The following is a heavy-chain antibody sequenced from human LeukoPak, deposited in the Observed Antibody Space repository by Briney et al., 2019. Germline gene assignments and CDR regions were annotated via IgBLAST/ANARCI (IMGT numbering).Heavy chain of an antibody. CDR2: IYDNGRI. CDR3: AKGGVWHYWSLYFVY. V-gene: IGHV3-53*01. J-gene: IGHJ4*02. Sequence: GGSLRLSCAASGFTFSRNYMSWVRQAPGKGLEWVSVIYDNGRIFYADSVKGRFTISRDNSKNLLYLAMHSLTAEDTAVYYCAKGGVWHYWSLYFVYWGQGALVTVS. CDR1: GFTFSRNY. D-gene: IGHD5/OR15-5a*01.